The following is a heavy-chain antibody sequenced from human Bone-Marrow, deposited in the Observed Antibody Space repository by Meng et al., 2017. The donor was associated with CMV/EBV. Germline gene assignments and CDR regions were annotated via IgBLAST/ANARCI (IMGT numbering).Heavy chain of an antibody. J-gene: IGHJ4*02. CDR1: GFTFSSYS. CDR2: IKQDGSEK. V-gene: IGHV3-7*01. D-gene: IGHD4-17*01. Sequence: LSLTCAASGFTFSSYSMNWVRQAPGKGLEWVANIKQDGSEKYYVDSVKGRFTISRDNAKNSLYLQMNSLRAEDTAVYYCARGLRSFDYWGQGTLVTVSS. CDR3: ARGLRSFDY.